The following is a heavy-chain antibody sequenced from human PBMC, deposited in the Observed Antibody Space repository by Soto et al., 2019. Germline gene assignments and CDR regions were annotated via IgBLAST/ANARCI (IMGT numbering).Heavy chain of an antibody. CDR2: IDPSDSYT. D-gene: IGHD3-16*01. J-gene: IGHJ6*02. V-gene: IGHV5-10-1*01. Sequence: PGESLKISCKGSGYSFTSYWISWVRQMPGKGLEWMGRIDPSDSYTNYSPSFQGHVTISADKSISTAYLQWSSLKASDTAMYYCAGTDDYVWGSYRNGMEVWGQGTTVTVSS. CDR3: AGTDDYVWGSYRNGMEV. CDR1: GYSFTSYW.